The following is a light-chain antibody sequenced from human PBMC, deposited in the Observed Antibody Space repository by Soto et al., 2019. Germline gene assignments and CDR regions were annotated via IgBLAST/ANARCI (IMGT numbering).Light chain of an antibody. J-gene: IGLJ2*01. CDR2: EVR. CDR3: CTASGRNSYVV. V-gene: IGLV2-8*01. CDR1: SSDVGGYNY. Sequence: QSALTQPPSASGSPGQSVTISCTGTSSDVGGYNYVSWYQQHPGKAPKLMIYEVRKRPSGVTARFSGSKSGNTASLTVSGRQDHEEAGDYCCTASGRNSYVVFGGGTKVTVL.